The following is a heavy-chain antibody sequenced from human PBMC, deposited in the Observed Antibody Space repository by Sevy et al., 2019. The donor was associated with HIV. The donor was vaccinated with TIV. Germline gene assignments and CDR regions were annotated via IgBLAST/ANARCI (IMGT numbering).Heavy chain of an antibody. V-gene: IGHV4-59*01. J-gene: IGHJ6*02. Sequence: SETLSLTCTVSGGSISSYYWGWIRQPPGKGLEWLGYLYYRGSTNYYPSLKSRVTISVDTSKNQFSRRLSSVTAADTAVYYCARLPPYYGMDAWGQGTTVTVSS. CDR2: LYYRGST. CDR3: ARLPPYYGMDA. CDR1: GGSISSYY.